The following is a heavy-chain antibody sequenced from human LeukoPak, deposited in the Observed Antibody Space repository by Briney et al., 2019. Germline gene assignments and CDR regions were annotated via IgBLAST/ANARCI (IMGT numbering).Heavy chain of an antibody. CDR3: ATLYYYGMDV. CDR1: GYTFTGYY. J-gene: IGHJ6*02. CDR2: FDPEDGET. Sequence: ASVKVSCKASGYTFTGYYMHWVRQAPGKGLEWMGGFDPEDGETIYAQKFQGRVTMTEDTSTDTAYMELSSLRSEDTAVYYCATLYYYGMDVWGQGTTVTVSS. V-gene: IGHV1-24*01.